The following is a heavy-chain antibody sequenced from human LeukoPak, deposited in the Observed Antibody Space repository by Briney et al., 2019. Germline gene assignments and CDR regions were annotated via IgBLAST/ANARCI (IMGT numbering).Heavy chain of an antibody. J-gene: IGHJ4*02. Sequence: GGSLRLSCAASGFTFDDYGMSWVRHAPGKGLEWVSGINWNGGSTGYADSVEGRFTISRDNAKNSLYLQMNSLRAEDTALYYCARGRLPNEGLFDYWGQGTLVTVSS. V-gene: IGHV3-20*04. CDR2: INWNGGST. CDR1: GFTFDDYG. D-gene: IGHD5-12*01. CDR3: ARGRLPNEGLFDY.